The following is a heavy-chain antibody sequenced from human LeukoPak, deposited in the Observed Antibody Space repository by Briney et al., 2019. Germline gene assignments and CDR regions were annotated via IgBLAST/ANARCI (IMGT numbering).Heavy chain of an antibody. Sequence: SETLSLTCAVYGGSFSGYYWSWIRQPPGKGLEWIGEINHSGSTNYNPSLKSRVTISVDTSKNQFSLKLSSVTAADTAVYYCARAGPITIFGVAPFDYWGQGTLVTVSS. CDR3: ARAGPITIFGVAPFDY. J-gene: IGHJ4*02. CDR1: GGSFSGYY. CDR2: INHSGST. V-gene: IGHV4-34*01. D-gene: IGHD3-3*01.